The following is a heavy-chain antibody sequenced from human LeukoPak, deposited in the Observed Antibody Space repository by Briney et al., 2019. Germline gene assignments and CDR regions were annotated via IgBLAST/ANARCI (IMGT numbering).Heavy chain of an antibody. V-gene: IGHV3-20*04. CDR3: ARDHRWGSYRYTVSPFDY. D-gene: IGHD3-16*02. CDR1: GFTFDDYG. Sequence: GGSLRPSCPASGFTFDDYGMSWVRQAPGKGLEWVSGINWNGGSTVYADSVKGRFTISRDNAKNSLYLQMNSLRAEDTALYYCARDHRWGSYRYTVSPFDYWGQGTLVTVSS. CDR2: INWNGGST. J-gene: IGHJ4*02.